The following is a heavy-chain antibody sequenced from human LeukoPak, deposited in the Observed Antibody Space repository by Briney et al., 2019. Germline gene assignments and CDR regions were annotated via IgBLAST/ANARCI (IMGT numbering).Heavy chain of an antibody. CDR2: ISGSGGST. CDR1: GFTFSSYA. CDR3: AKNYKPPQSIWQQLALGAIDI. J-gene: IGHJ3*02. V-gene: IGHV3-23*01. Sequence: PGGSLRLSCAASGFTFSSYAMSWVRQAPGKGLEWVSAISGSGGSTYYADSVKGRFTISRDNSKNTLYLQMNSLRAEDTAVYYCAKNYKPPQSIWQQLALGAIDIWGQGAMATVSS. D-gene: IGHD6-13*01.